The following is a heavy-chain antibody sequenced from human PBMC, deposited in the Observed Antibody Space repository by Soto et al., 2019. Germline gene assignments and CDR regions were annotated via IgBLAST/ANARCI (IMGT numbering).Heavy chain of an antibody. Sequence: SETLSLTCTVSGGSISSGDYYWSWIRQPPGKGLEWIGYIYYSGSTYYNPSLKSRVTISVDTSKNQFSLKLSSVTAADTAVYYCAREDKLRYYDFWSGYYSGGMDVWGQGTTVTV. CDR1: GGSISSGDYY. CDR2: IYYSGST. CDR3: AREDKLRYYDFWSGYYSGGMDV. D-gene: IGHD3-3*01. V-gene: IGHV4-30-4*01. J-gene: IGHJ6*02.